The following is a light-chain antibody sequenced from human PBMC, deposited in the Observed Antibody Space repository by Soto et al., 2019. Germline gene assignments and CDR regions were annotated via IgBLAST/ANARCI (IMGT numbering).Light chain of an antibody. CDR1: QSLSSN. CDR3: QQYLNWPPIT. Sequence: EKVMTQSPATLSVSPGERVTLSCRSSQSLSSNLAWYQQKPGQAPRLLIYGAVTRATGVPARFSGSESGTEFTLTISSLQSEDFAVYYCQQYLNWPPITFGQGTKVDIK. J-gene: IGKJ1*01. V-gene: IGKV3-15*01. CDR2: GAV.